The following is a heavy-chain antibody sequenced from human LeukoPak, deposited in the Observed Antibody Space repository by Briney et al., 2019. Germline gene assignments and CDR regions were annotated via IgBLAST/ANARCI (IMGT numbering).Heavy chain of an antibody. Sequence: PGGSLTLSCAGPGFTVSSNYMSWVRQAPGKGLEWVSVIYSSGSTYYAGSVKGRFTISRDSSRNTLYLQMSSLRAEDTAVYYCARERGSGTYYLDYWGQGTLVTVSS. CDR3: ARERGSGTYYLDY. D-gene: IGHD3-10*01. J-gene: IGHJ4*02. CDR2: IYSSGST. V-gene: IGHV3-53*01. CDR1: GFTVSSNY.